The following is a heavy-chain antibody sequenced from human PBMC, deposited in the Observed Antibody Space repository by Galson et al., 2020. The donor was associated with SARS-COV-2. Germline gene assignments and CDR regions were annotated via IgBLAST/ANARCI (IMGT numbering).Heavy chain of an antibody. Sequence: GGSLRLSCAASGFPFTTYAMSWVRQAPGKGLEWVSTISDSGGRTYNADSVKGRFTISRDNSKNTLYLQMNSLRAEDTAVYYCAKYYYGSSGYSRYAFDIWGQGTMVTVSS. D-gene: IGHD3-22*01. CDR2: ISDSGGRT. CDR1: GFPFTTYA. V-gene: IGHV3-23*01. J-gene: IGHJ3*02. CDR3: AKYYYGSSGYSRYAFDI.